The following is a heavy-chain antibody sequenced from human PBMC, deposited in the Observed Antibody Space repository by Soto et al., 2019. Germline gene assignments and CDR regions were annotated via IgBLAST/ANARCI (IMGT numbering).Heavy chain of an antibody. D-gene: IGHD4-17*01. CDR2: INHSGST. CDR3: ARGLILEALDYGGKKRGFDP. V-gene: IGHV4-34*01. CDR1: GGSFSGYY. J-gene: IGHJ5*02. Sequence: PSETLSLTCAVYGGSFSGYYWSWIRQPPGKGLEWIGEINHSGSTNYNPSLKSRVTISVDTSKNQFSLKLSSVTAADTAVYYCARGLILEALDYGGKKRGFDPWGQGTLVTVSS.